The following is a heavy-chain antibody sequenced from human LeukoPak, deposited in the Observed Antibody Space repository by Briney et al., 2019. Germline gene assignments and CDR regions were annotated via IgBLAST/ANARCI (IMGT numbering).Heavy chain of an antibody. V-gene: IGHV4-59*01. D-gene: IGHD4-17*01. CDR1: GGSISSYY. CDR2: IYYSGST. CDR3: ARWTTVTTRDYYYYYGMDV. J-gene: IGHJ6*02. Sequence: PSETLSLTCTVSGGSISSYYWSWIRQPPGKGLEWIGYIYYSGSTNYNPSLKSRVTISVDTSKNQFSPKLSSVTAADTAVYYCARWTTVTTRDYYYYYGMDVWGQGTTVTVSS.